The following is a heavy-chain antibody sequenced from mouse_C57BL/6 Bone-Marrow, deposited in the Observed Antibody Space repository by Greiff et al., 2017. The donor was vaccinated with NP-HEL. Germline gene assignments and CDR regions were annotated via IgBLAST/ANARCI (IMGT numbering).Heavy chain of an antibody. CDR1: GFTFSDYG. CDR2: ISNLAYSI. Sequence: EVKLVESGGGLVQPGGSLKLSCAASGFTFSDYGMAWVRQAPRKGPVWVAFISNLAYSIYYADTVTGRFPISRDNAKNTLYLEMSSLRSEDTAMYYCARLGYYGNYDFDYWGQGTTLTVSS. J-gene: IGHJ2*01. D-gene: IGHD2-1*01. CDR3: ARLGYYGNYDFDY. V-gene: IGHV5-15*01.